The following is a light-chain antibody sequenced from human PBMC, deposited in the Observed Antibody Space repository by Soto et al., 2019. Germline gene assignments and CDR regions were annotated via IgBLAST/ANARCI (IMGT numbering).Light chain of an antibody. CDR3: MQATHWPST. CDR2: KVS. CDR1: QGLLHSAGNTY. J-gene: IGKJ2*01. Sequence: DVMMTQSPLSMPVTLGQPASISCGSSQGLLHSAGNTYLNWFRLRPGQSPRRLIYKVSNRDSGVPERCSGGGSCTDFTLKISRVAAEDVGFYYCMQATHWPSTFGQGTKLEIK. V-gene: IGKV2-30*02.